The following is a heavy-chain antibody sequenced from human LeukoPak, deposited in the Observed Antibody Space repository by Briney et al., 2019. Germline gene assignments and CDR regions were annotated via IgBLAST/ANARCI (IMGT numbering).Heavy chain of an antibody. CDR1: GGSISNYY. CDR2: IYYSGST. CDR3: AREMATAWFDP. D-gene: IGHD5-24*01. V-gene: IGHV4-59*12. J-gene: IGHJ5*02. Sequence: SETLSLTCTVSGGSISNYYWNWIRQPPGKGLEWIGYIYYSGSTNYNPSLKSRVTISVDTSKNQFSLKLSSVTAADTAVYYCAREMATAWFDPWGQGTLVTVSS.